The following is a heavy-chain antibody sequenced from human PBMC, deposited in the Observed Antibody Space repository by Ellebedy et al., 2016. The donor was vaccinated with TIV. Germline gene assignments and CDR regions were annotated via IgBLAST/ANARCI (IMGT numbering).Heavy chain of an antibody. D-gene: IGHD3-10*02. V-gene: IGHV1-18*01. Sequence: ASVKVSCXASGYTFTSYGISWVRQAPGQGLEWMGWISAYNGNTNYAQKLQGRVTMTTDTSTSTAYMELSSLRSEDTAVYYCARDVPGDLGPSTLDDYWGQGTLVTVSS. CDR3: ARDVPGDLGPSTLDDY. CDR1: GYTFTSYG. CDR2: ISAYNGNT. J-gene: IGHJ4*02.